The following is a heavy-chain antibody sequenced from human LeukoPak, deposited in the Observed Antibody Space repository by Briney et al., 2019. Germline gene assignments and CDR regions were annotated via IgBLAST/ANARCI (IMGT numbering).Heavy chain of an antibody. D-gene: IGHD6-13*01. CDR1: GFTFSHYG. CDR3: ARVGYSSSWSPSDY. J-gene: IGHJ4*02. Sequence: PGGSLRLSCATSGFTFSHYGMHWVRQAPGKGLEWVANIKDDGSGKYYVDSLKGRFTISRDNAKNSLYLQMNSLRAEDTAVYYCARVGYSSSWSPSDYWGQGALVTVSS. V-gene: IGHV3-7*01. CDR2: IKDDGSGK.